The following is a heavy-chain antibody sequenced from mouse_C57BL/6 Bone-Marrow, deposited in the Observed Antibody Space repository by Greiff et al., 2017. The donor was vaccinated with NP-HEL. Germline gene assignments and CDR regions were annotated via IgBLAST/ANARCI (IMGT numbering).Heavy chain of an antibody. D-gene: IGHD1-2*01. Sequence: DVHLVESGGGGGKPGGSLKLSCAASGFTFSDYGMHWVRQAPEKGLEGGAYRRRGSSTIYYADTVKGRVTISRDNAKNTLFLQMTRLRSEDTAMYYCARGYPYAMDYWGQGTSVTVSS. CDR2: RRRGSSTI. CDR3: ARGYPYAMDY. CDR1: GFTFSDYG. J-gene: IGHJ4*01. V-gene: IGHV5-17*01.